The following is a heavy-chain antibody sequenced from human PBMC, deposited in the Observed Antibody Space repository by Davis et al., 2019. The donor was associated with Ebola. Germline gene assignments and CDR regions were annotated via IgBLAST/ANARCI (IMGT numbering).Heavy chain of an antibody. D-gene: IGHD1-14*01. V-gene: IGHV3-21*01. Sequence: GESLKISCAASGFFFNDSTFHWVRQAPGQGLEWVASITGSGLYIQSPDSMKGRFTISRDNAKNSLYLQMNSLRDGDTAVYYCARDSDRDNWGQGTLVTVSS. J-gene: IGHJ4*02. CDR3: ARDSDRDN. CDR1: GFFFNDST. CDR2: ITGSGLYI.